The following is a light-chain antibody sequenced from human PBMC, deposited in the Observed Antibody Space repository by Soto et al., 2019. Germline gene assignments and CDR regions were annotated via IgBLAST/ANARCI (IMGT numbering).Light chain of an antibody. CDR1: QSVSSN. CDR2: GTS. Sequence: EIMMSQSLATLSVSPGERVTLSCRASQSVSSNLAWYQQKPVQAPRLLVYGTSNRATGIPDRFSGGGSGTDFTLTISRLEPEDFVIYYCQQYGRPFGQGTKVDIK. J-gene: IGKJ1*01. V-gene: IGKV3D-15*01. CDR3: QQYGRP.